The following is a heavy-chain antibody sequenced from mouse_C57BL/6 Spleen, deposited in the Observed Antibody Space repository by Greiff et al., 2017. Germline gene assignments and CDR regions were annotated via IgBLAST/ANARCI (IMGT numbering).Heavy chain of an antibody. Sequence: QVQLQQPGAELVKPGASVQLSCKASGYTFTSYWMHWVKQRPGQGLEWIGMIHPNSGSTNYNEKFKSKATLTVDKSSSTAYMQLSSLTSEDSAVYYCSREELGSVRYFDGWGTVPTVTVSS. J-gene: IGHJ1*03. D-gene: IGHD4-1*01. V-gene: IGHV1-64*01. CDR3: SREELGSVRYFDG. CDR2: IHPNSGST. CDR1: GYTFTSYW.